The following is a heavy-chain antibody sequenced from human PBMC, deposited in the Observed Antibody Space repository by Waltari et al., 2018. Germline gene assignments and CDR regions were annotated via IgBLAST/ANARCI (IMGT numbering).Heavy chain of an antibody. CDR1: GYTFTDYQ. CDR2: VDPKDVAR. V-gene: IGHV1-2*02. J-gene: IGHJ1*01. D-gene: IGHD6-13*01. Sequence: QVQLVQSGAEVKRPGASVKVSCKTSGYTFTDYQIHWVRHAPGQRLEWMGVVDPKDVARNYPQKFQGRVTLTSEASLRTAYMDISGLTSDDTALYYCARPPLWGQQLGDWGQGTLVTVSS. CDR3: ARPPLWGQQLGD.